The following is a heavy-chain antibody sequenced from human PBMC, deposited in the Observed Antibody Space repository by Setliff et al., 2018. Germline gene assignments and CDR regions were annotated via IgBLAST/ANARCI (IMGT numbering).Heavy chain of an antibody. V-gene: IGHV3-11*01. J-gene: IGHJ5*02. CDR3: ARTTGYHLEGDFDP. D-gene: IGHD5-12*01. Sequence: GGSLRLSCAASGFTFSNYYMTWIRQAPGKGLEWISYIHDSGNPTYYADSVKGRFTVSRDNAKNSLYLQMTSLRAEDTAIYYCARTTGYHLEGDFDPWGQGTLVTVSS. CDR1: GFTFSNYY. CDR2: IHDSGNPT.